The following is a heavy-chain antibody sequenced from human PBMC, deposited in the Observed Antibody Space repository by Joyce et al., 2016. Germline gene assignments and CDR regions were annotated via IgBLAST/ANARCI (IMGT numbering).Heavy chain of an antibody. CDR1: GFTFRSYG. CDR3: AKDRETSAVLDF. CDR2: ISNDGKSK. D-gene: IGHD6-25*01. Sequence: QAQLVESGGGVVQPGRSLRLSCAVSGFTFRSYGMPWVRQAPGKGLEWVAVISNDGKSKNYADSVKGRFTVSRDNSKKILSLQMNSLRPEDTAVYYCAKDRETSAVLDFWGQGTPVTVSS. J-gene: IGHJ4*02. V-gene: IGHV3-30*18.